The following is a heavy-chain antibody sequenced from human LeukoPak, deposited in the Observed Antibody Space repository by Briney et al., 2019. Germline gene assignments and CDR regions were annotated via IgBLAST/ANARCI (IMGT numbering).Heavy chain of an antibody. V-gene: IGHV3-53*01. CDR2: IYSGGST. D-gene: IGHD4-17*01. CDR1: GFTFSSNY. CDR3: ARGLGYGDTTF. J-gene: IGHJ4*02. Sequence: GGSLRLSCAASGFTFSSNYMSWVRQAPGKGLEWVSVIYSGGSTYYADSVKGRFTISRDNSKNTLYLQMNSLRAEDTAVYYCARGLGYGDTTFWGQGTLVTVSS.